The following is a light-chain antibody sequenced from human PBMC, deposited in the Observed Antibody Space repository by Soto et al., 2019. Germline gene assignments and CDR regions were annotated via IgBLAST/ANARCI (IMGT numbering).Light chain of an antibody. Sequence: SVLTQAAAVAGCPGQSITLSCTGTSVDIGSYNRVSWYQQHPGKAPKLIIYEVTDRPSGVSNRFSGAKSGNTASLTISALQAEDEAEYYCSSYTNTNARACVFGTGTKVTLL. V-gene: IGLV2-14*01. CDR2: EVT. J-gene: IGLJ1*01. CDR3: SSYTNTNARACV. CDR1: SVDIGSYNR.